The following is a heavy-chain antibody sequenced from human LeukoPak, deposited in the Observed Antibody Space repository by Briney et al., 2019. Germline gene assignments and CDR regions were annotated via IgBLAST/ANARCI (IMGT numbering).Heavy chain of an antibody. Sequence: SVKVSCKASGGTFSSYAISWVRQAPGPGLEWMGRIIPIFGIANYAQKFQGRVTITADKSTSTAYMELSSLRSEDTAVYYCARGHCSGGSCYRAPQRPNWFDPWGQGTLVTVSS. CDR1: GGTFSSYA. CDR2: IIPIFGIA. J-gene: IGHJ5*02. V-gene: IGHV1-69*04. CDR3: ARGHCSGGSCYRAPQRPNWFDP. D-gene: IGHD2-15*01.